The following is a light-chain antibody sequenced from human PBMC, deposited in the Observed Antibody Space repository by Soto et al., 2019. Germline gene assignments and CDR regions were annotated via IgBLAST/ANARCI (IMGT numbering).Light chain of an antibody. J-gene: IGKJ5*01. CDR1: QSLYTN. CDR3: QQYHQWPIT. V-gene: IGKV3-15*01. CDR2: AAS. Sequence: EIVLTQSPATQSVSPGETATLSCRASQSLYTNLAWYQRKPGQTPRVLIYAASTRATGIPGRFTGIGSGTEFTLTISSLQSEDFAVYYCQQYHQWPITFGQGTRLEIK.